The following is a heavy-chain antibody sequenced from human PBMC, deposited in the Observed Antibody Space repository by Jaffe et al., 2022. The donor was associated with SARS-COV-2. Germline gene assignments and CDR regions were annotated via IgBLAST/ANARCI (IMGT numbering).Heavy chain of an antibody. Sequence: QVQLQQWGAGLLKPSETLSLTCAVYGGSFSGYYWSWIRQPPGKGLEWIGEINHSGSTNYNPSLKSRVTISVDTSKNQFSLKLSSVTAADTAVYYCARVRGLGQWLVLSAPAFDIWGQGTMVTVSS. CDR1: GGSFSGYY. V-gene: IGHV4-34*01. D-gene: IGHD6-19*01. J-gene: IGHJ3*02. CDR3: ARVRGLGQWLVLSAPAFDI. CDR2: INHSGST.